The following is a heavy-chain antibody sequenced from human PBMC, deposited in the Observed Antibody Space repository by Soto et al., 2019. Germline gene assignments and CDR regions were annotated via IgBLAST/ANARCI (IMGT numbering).Heavy chain of an antibody. D-gene: IGHD3-16*01. J-gene: IGHJ6*03. Sequence: QVPLVESGGGVVQPVRSLRLSCASSGFTFSNNGIHWVRQAPGKGLEWVAVIWYDGSNEYYADSVKGRFTISRDNSMNGRGLRMDSLRVEDTAVYYGARDGGRGYAYYLDVWGKGATVTVSS. V-gene: IGHV3-33*01. CDR2: IWYDGSNE. CDR3: ARDGGRGYAYYLDV. CDR1: GFTFSNNG.